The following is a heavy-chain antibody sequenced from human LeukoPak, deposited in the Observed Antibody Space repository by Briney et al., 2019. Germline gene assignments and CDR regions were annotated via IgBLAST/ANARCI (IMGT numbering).Heavy chain of an antibody. CDR2: IYASGTT. CDR1: GGSISSGSYY. CDR3: ARHSRTGYNYLDY. Sequence: SQTLSLTCTVSGGSISSGSYYWSWIRQPAGKGLEWIGRIYASGTTNYNPSLKSRVTISVDTSKNQFSLKLSSVTAADTAVYYCARHSRTGYNYLDYWGQGTLVTVSS. J-gene: IGHJ4*02. V-gene: IGHV4-61*02. D-gene: IGHD5-24*01.